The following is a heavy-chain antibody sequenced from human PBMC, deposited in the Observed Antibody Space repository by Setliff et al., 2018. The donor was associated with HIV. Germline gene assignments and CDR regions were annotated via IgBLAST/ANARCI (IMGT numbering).Heavy chain of an antibody. D-gene: IGHD3-16*02. Sequence: GASVKVSCKASEYTFVDYYMHWVQQAPGKGLEWMGRVDPDDGETIYAQKFQDRLTITADASTDTTYMELSSLRSEDTAVYYCVIVPLYENVYYNIWGSYRPLDYWGQGTLVTVS. V-gene: IGHV1-69-2*01. CDR3: VIVPLYENVYYNIWGSYRPLDY. CDR1: EYTFVDYY. CDR2: VDPDDGET. J-gene: IGHJ4*02.